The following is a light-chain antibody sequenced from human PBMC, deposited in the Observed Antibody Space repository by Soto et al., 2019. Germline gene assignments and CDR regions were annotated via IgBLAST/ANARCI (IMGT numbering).Light chain of an antibody. CDR1: QSVSSY. Sequence: VLTQSPSTLSLYPGERATLSCRASQSVSSYLAWYQQKPGQAPRLLIYDASNRATGIPARFSGSGSGTDFTLTISSLEPGDFAVYYCQQCYNWPQWTFGQGTKVAIK. V-gene: IGKV3-11*01. CDR2: DAS. CDR3: QQCYNWPQWT. J-gene: IGKJ1*01.